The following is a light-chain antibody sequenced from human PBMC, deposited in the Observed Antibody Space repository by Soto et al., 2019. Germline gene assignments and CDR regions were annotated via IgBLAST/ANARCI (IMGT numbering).Light chain of an antibody. CDR1: SSNIGSNT. CDR3: AAWDDSLNEV. J-gene: IGLJ2*01. V-gene: IGLV1-44*01. Sequence: QSVLTQPPSASGTPGHRVTISCSGSSSNIGSNTVNWYQQLPGTAPKLLIYSNNQRPSGVPDRFSGSKSGTSASLAISGLQSEDEADYYCAAWDDSLNEVFGGGTQLTVL. CDR2: SNN.